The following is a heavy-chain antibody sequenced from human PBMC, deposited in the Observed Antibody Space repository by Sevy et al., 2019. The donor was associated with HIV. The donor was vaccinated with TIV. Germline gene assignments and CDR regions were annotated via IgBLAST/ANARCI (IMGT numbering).Heavy chain of an antibody. CDR1: GGSISAKNYF. Sequence: SETLSLTCTVSGGSISAKNYFWGWIRQPPGKGLEWIGSIYHTGSTYHSPSLHSRVGISVDTSKKLFSVKLSSVTAADTAVYFCARHAFKHGYRPSYFDSWSHGTLVTVSS. J-gene: IGHJ4*01. CDR3: ARHAFKHGYRPSYFDS. D-gene: IGHD5-18*01. CDR2: IYHTGST. V-gene: IGHV4-39*01.